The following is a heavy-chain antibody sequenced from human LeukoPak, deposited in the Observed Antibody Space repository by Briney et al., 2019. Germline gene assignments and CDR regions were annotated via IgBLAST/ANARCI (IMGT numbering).Heavy chain of an antibody. J-gene: IGHJ3*02. CDR1: GFTFRTYA. CDR3: VRIRAAAAEGAFDI. V-gene: IGHV3-21*01. Sequence: GGSLRLSCAASGFTFRTYAMNWVRQAPGKGLEWVSSISSSTYYIYYADSVKGRFTLSRDNAKNSLYLQMNSLRADGSAVYYCVRIRAAAAEGAFDIWGQGTMVTVSS. CDR2: ISSSTYYI. D-gene: IGHD6-25*01.